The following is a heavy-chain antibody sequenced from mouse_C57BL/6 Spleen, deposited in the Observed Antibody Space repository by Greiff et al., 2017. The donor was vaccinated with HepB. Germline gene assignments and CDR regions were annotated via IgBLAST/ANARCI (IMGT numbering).Heavy chain of an antibody. J-gene: IGHJ3*01. V-gene: IGHV1-15*01. CDR3: TKLGPPPNPGFAY. D-gene: IGHD4-1*01. CDR1: GYTFTDYD. CDR2: IDPETGGT. Sequence: QVQLQQSGAELVRPGASVTLSCKASGYTFTDYDMHWVKQTPVHGLEWIGAIDPETGGTAYNQKFKGKAILTADKSSSTAYMELRSLTSEDSSVYYCTKLGPPPNPGFAYWGQGTLVTVSA.